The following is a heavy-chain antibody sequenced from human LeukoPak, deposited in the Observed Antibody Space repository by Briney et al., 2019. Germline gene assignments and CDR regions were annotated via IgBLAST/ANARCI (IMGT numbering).Heavy chain of an antibody. J-gene: IGHJ2*01. D-gene: IGHD1-26*01. Sequence: GGSLRLSRAASGFTFSSYAMSWVRQAPGKGLEWVSAISGSGGSTYYADSVKGRFTISRDNSKNTLYLQMNSLRAEDTAVYYCAKAQWELLSWYFDLWGRGTLVTVSS. CDR1: GFTFSSYA. CDR2: ISGSGGST. V-gene: IGHV3-23*01. CDR3: AKAQWELLSWYFDL.